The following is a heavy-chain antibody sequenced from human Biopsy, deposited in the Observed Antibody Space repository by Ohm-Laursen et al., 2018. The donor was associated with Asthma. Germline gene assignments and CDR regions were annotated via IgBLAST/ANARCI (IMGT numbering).Heavy chain of an antibody. V-gene: IGHV1-18*01. CDR3: ARAVDYSHYYGIDV. J-gene: IGHJ6*02. D-gene: IGHD3-10*01. CDR1: GYTFNGAG. CDR2: ISVYNGNT. Sequence: GASVKVSCKTSGYTFNGAGITRVRQAPGQGLEWMGWISVYNGNTKVAQKLQDRVTMITDTSTSTAYMELRSLRSDDTAVYFCARAVDYSHYYGIDVWGQGTTVTVS.